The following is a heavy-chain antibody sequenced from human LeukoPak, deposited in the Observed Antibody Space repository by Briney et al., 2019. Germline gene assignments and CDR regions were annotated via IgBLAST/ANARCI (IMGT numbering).Heavy chain of an antibody. CDR1: GYTFTGYY. D-gene: IGHD6-19*01. CDR2: INPNSGGT. Sequence: ASVKVSCKASGYTFTGYYMHWVRQAPGQGLEWMGWINPNSGGTNYAQKFQGWVTMTRDTSISTAYMELSRLRSGDTAVYYCARDQGIAVAGTRDYYYGMDVWGQGTTVTVSS. J-gene: IGHJ6*02. CDR3: ARDQGIAVAGTRDYYYGMDV. V-gene: IGHV1-2*04.